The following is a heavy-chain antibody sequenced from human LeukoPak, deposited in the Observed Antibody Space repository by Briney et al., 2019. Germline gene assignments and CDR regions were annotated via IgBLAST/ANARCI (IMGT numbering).Heavy chain of an antibody. V-gene: IGHV4-61*02. J-gene: IGHJ4*02. Sequence: SETLSLTCTASGVTISSGNYYYWNWTRQHARKGLEWIGRIYSRDSTNYNPSLKSRVTISVDKSRRQVSRQLKTVNTTYTSYYFCARAAMDYSLWRGYKSFFFDNWGQGILVTVSS. CDR1: GVTISSGNYY. CDR3: ARAAMDYSLWRGYKSFFFDN. D-gene: IGHD3-3*01. CDR2: IYSRDST.